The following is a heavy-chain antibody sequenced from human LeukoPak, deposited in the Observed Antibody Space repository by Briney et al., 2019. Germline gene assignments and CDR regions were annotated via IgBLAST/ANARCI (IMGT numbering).Heavy chain of an antibody. J-gene: IGHJ6*02. CDR2: IYYSGST. Sequence: PSETLSLTCTVSGDSISRYYWSWIRQPPGKGLEWIGYIYYSGSTNYNPSLKSRVTISVDTSKNQFSLKLSSVTAADTAVYYCAGKQQLVHYDYYYYGMDVWGQGTTVTVSS. V-gene: IGHV4-59*01. CDR3: AGKQQLVHYDYYYYGMDV. D-gene: IGHD6-13*01. CDR1: GDSISRYY.